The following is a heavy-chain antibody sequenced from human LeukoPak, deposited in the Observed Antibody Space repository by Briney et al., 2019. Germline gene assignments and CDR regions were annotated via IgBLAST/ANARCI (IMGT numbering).Heavy chain of an antibody. CDR2: IKQDGSEK. Sequence: PGGSPRLSCAVSGFTFSSYWMSWVRQAPGKGQEWVANIKQDGSEKNYVDSVKGRFTISRDNAKNSLYLQMNSLRAEDTAVYYCASGGQIWISWGQGTLVTVSS. V-gene: IGHV3-7*01. CDR1: GFTFSSYW. CDR3: ASGGQIWIS. J-gene: IGHJ5*02. D-gene: IGHD5-18*01.